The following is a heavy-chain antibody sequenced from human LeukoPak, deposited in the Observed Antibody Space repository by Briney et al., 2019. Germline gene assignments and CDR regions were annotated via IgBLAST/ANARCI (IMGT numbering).Heavy chain of an antibody. J-gene: IGHJ6*03. V-gene: IGHV4-4*07. CDR3: ARELVGQYCSGGSCYNFYYYYYMDV. CDR1: GGSISSYY. Sequence: SETLSHTCTVSGGSISSYYWSWIRQPAGKGLEWIGRIYTSGSTNYNPSLKSRVTMSVDTSKNQFSLKLSSVTAADTAVYYCARELVGQYCSGGSCYNFYYYYYMDVWGKGTTVTVSS. D-gene: IGHD2-15*01. CDR2: IYTSGST.